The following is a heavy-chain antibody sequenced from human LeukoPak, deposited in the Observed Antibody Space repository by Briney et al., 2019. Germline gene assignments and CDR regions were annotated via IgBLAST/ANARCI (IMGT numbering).Heavy chain of an antibody. CDR3: ARQVKKAAPFGY. Sequence: PSETLSLTCTVSGGSISSSSYYWGWIRQPPGKGLEWIGSIYYSGNTYYNPSLKSRVTISVDTSKNQFSLKLSSVTAADTAVYYCARQVKKAAPFGYWGQGTLVTVSS. D-gene: IGHD6-13*01. CDR1: GGSISSSSYY. V-gene: IGHV4-39*01. J-gene: IGHJ4*02. CDR2: IYYSGNT.